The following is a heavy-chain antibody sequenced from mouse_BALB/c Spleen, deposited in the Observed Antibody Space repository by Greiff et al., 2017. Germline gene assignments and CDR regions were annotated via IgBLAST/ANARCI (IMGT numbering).Heavy chain of an antibody. Sequence: DVQLQESGPGLVKPSQSLSLTCTVTGYSITSDYAWNWIRQFPGNKLEWMGYISYSGSTSYNPSLKSRISITRDTSKNQFFLQLNSVTTEDTATYYCARSVYGFAYWGQGTLVTVSA. CDR3: ARSVYGFAY. CDR1: GYSITSDYA. J-gene: IGHJ3*01. D-gene: IGHD2-3*01. CDR2: ISYSGST. V-gene: IGHV3-2*02.